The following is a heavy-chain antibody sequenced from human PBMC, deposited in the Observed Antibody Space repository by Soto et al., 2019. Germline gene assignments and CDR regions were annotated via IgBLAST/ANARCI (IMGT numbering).Heavy chain of an antibody. D-gene: IGHD4-17*01. CDR2: IYPGDSDT. CDR3: PRQGYLWATVTSSYGMDV. V-gene: IGHV5-51*01. J-gene: IGHJ6*02. CDR1: GYSFTSYW. Sequence: GESLKISCKGSGYSFTSYWIGWVRQMPGKGLEWMGIIYPGDSDTRYSPSFQGQVTISADKSISTAYLQWSSLKASDTAMYYCPRQGYLWATVTSSYGMDVWGQGTTVTISS.